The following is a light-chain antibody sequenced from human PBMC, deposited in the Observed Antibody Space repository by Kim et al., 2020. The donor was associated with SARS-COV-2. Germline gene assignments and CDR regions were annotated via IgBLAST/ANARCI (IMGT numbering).Light chain of an antibody. V-gene: IGKV3-15*01. CDR3: QQYNNWPPWT. CDR2: GAS. CDR1: QIVSSN. Sequence: SPGESATLSCSASQIVSSNLAWYQQKPGQAPRLLIYGASTRATGIPARFSGSGSGTEFTLTISSLQSEDFAVYYCQQYNNWPPWTFGQGTKVDIK. J-gene: IGKJ1*01.